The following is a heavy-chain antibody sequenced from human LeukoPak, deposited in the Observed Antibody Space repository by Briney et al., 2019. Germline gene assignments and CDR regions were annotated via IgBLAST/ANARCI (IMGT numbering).Heavy chain of an antibody. CDR3: ARVSSGWYMGAFDI. D-gene: IGHD6-19*01. V-gene: IGHV1-18*01. CDR1: GYTFTSYG. J-gene: IGHJ3*02. Sequence: GASVKVSCKASGYTFTSYGISWVRQAPGQGLEGMGWISAYNGNTNYAQKLQGRVTMTTDTSTSTAYMELRSLRSDDTAVYYCARVSSGWYMGAFDIWGQGTMVTVSS. CDR2: ISAYNGNT.